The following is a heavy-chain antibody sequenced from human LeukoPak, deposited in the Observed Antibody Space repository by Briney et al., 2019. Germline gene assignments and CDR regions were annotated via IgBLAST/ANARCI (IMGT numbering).Heavy chain of an antibody. CDR2: IGTRRTSI. V-gene: IGHV3-21*04. CDR1: GFTFSSYS. D-gene: IGHD3-10*01. CDR3: AKGATMIRGVPPFDY. J-gene: IGHJ4*02. Sequence: GGSLRLSCAASGFTFSSYSMNWVRQTPGKGLEWVSSIGTRRTSIYYADSVKGRFTISRDNSKNTLYLQMNSLRAEDTAVYYCAKGATMIRGVPPFDYWGQGTLVTVSS.